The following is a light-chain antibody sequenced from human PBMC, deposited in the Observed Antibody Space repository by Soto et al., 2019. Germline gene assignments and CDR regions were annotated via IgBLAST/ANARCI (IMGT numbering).Light chain of an antibody. J-gene: IGLJ1*01. V-gene: IGLV2-14*01. CDR2: EVS. Sequence: QSVLTQPSSVSGSPGQSITISCTGTSSDVGGYNHVSWYQQHPGKAPKLMIYEVSNRPSGVSNRFSGSKSDNTASLTISGLQAEDEADYYCSSYTSFSTYVFGTGTKVTVL. CDR3: SSYTSFSTYV. CDR1: SSDVGGYNH.